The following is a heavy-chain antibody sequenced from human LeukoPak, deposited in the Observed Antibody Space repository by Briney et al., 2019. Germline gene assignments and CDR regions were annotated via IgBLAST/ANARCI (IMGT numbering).Heavy chain of an antibody. CDR3: AKDGKTYYYDSSAYGMDV. CDR2: ISYDGSNK. CDR1: GLTFSNYA. J-gene: IGHJ6*02. D-gene: IGHD3-22*01. Sequence: GGSLRLSCVASGLTFSNYAMGWVRQAPDKGLEWVAVISYDGSNKYYADSVKGRFTISRDNSKNTLYLQMNSLGAEDTAVYYCAKDGKTYYYDSSAYGMDVWGQGTTVTVSS. V-gene: IGHV3-30*18.